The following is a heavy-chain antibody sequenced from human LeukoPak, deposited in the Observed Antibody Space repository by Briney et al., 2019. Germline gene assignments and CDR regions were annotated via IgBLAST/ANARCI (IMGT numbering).Heavy chain of an antibody. CDR1: GGSVSSGTYY. CDR2: IHNSGNT. V-gene: IGHV4-61*01. Sequence: SETLSLTCTVSGGSVSSGTYYWSWIQQPPGKGLEWIGYIHNSGNTNYNPSLKSRVTISVDMSKNQFSLKLSSVTAADTAVYYCARDQKYGVFDYWGQGTLVTVSS. J-gene: IGHJ4*02. D-gene: IGHD2-8*01. CDR3: ARDQKYGVFDY.